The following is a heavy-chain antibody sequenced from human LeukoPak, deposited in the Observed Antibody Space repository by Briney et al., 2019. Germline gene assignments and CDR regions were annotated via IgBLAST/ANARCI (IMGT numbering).Heavy chain of an antibody. V-gene: IGHV4-39*07. J-gene: IGHJ3*02. CDR3: ARFVGSSWLAFDI. CDR2: IYYSGST. Sequence: SETLPLTCTVSGGSISSSSYYWGWIRQPPGKGLEWIGSIYYSGSTNYNPSLKSRLTISVDTSMHHFSLRLSSVTAADTAVYFCARFVGSSWLAFDIWGQGTMVTVSS. D-gene: IGHD6-13*01. CDR1: GGSISSSSYY.